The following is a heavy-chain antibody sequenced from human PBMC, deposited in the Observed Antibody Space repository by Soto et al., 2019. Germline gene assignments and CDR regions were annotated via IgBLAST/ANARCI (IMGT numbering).Heavy chain of an antibody. V-gene: IGHV1-24*01. CDR1: GYTLTELS. CDR2: FDPEDGET. Sequence: ASVKVSCKVSGYTLTELSMHWVRQAPGKGLERMGGFDPEDGETIYAQKFQGRVTMTEDTSTDTAYMELSSLRSEDTAVYYCATAIRFLEWLLIFDYWGQGTLVTVSS. J-gene: IGHJ4*02. D-gene: IGHD3-3*01. CDR3: ATAIRFLEWLLIFDY.